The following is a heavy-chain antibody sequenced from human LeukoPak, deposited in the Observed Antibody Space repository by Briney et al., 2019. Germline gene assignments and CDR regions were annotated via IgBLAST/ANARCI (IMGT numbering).Heavy chain of an antibody. Sequence: GSLRLSCAASGFTFSSYEMNWVRQPPGKGLEWIGEINHGGSTNYNPSLKSRVTISVDTSKNQFSLNLSSVTAADTAVYYCARQEGATAYYFDYWGQGTLVTVSS. J-gene: IGHJ4*02. CDR1: GFTFSSYE. D-gene: IGHD1-26*01. CDR2: INHGGST. V-gene: IGHV4-34*01. CDR3: ARQEGATAYYFDY.